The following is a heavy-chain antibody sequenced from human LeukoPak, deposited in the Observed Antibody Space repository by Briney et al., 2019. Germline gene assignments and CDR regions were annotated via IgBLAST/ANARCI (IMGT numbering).Heavy chain of an antibody. CDR3: AKGNPYCGGDCPLNY. J-gene: IGHJ4*02. CDR1: GFTFSNGW. CDR2: ISGSGGST. V-gene: IGHV3-23*01. D-gene: IGHD2-21*02. Sequence: PGGSLRLSCAASGFTFSNGWMSWVRQAPGKGLEWVSAISGSGGSTYYADSVKGRFTISRDNSKNTLYLQMNSLRAEDTAVYYCAKGNPYCGGDCPLNYWGQGTLVTVSS.